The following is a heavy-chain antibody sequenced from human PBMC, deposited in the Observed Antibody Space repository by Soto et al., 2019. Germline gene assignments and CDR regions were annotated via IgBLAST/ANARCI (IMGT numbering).Heavy chain of an antibody. D-gene: IGHD6-13*01. CDR3: ARTTSVSWYVGPEGFFDS. Sequence: PGESLKISGKGSGYSFTSYWISWVRQMPGKGLEWMGRIDPSDSYTNYSPSFQGHVTISADKSISTAYLQWSSLKASDAATYYCARTTSVSWYVGPEGFFDSWGQGIQVTVSS. CDR1: GYSFTSYW. J-gene: IGHJ4*02. CDR2: IDPSDSYT. V-gene: IGHV5-10-1*01.